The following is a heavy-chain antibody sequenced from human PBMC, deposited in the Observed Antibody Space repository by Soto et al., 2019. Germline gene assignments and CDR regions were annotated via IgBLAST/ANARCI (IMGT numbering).Heavy chain of an antibody. CDR1: GSTFSDDA. Sequence: QVQLVESGGGVVQPGRSLRLSCAASGSTFSDDAMHWVRQAPGKGLEWVAVITYDGSTQHYADSVRGRFTISRDNSKNMLFLQMSSLRGDDTAVYYCARDVGPQLDFWSTSGMDVWGQGTTVTVSS. V-gene: IGHV3-30*04. J-gene: IGHJ6*02. D-gene: IGHD3-3*01. CDR3: ARDVGPQLDFWSTSGMDV. CDR2: ITYDGSTQ.